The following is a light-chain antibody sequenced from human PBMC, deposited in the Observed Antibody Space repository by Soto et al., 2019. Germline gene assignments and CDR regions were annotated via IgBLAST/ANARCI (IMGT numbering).Light chain of an antibody. CDR1: QGISNY. J-gene: IGKJ1*01. Sequence: ASVGDRVTITCRASQGISNYLAWYQQKPGKVPKLLIYAASTLQSGVPSRFSGSGSGTDFTLTISRLQPEAVATYSCQTYNSPPRTFGQGTKVQIK. V-gene: IGKV1-27*01. CDR2: AAS. CDR3: QTYNSPPRT.